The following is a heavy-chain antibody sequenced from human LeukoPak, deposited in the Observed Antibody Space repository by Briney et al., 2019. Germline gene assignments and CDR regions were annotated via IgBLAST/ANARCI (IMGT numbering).Heavy chain of an antibody. CDR2: INPSDGAT. D-gene: IGHD3-16*01. CDR3: ARGQSGGLCGSLGGLFASYYTYYYMDV. Sequence: ASVKVSCKASGNTFTMYSIHWVRQAPGQGLEWMGMINPSDGATTYAQRFQGRVTMTRDMSTTTVYVDLRSLRSEDTAVYFCARGQSGGLCGSLGGLFASYYTYYYMDVWGRGTTVTVSS. J-gene: IGHJ6*03. CDR1: GNTFTMYS. V-gene: IGHV1-46*01.